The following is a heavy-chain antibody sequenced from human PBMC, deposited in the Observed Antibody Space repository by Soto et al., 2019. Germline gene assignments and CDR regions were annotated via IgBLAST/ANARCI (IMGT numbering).Heavy chain of an antibody. J-gene: IGHJ5*02. Sequence: PSETLSLTCTVSGGSISSGGYYWSWIRQHPGKGLEWIGYIYYSGSTYYNPSLKGRVTISVDTSKNQFSLKLSSVTAADTAVYYCARSRPYCSGGSCYGVWFDPWGQGTLVTVSS. D-gene: IGHD2-15*01. CDR3: ARSRPYCSGGSCYGVWFDP. CDR1: GGSISSGGYY. CDR2: IYYSGST. V-gene: IGHV4-31*03.